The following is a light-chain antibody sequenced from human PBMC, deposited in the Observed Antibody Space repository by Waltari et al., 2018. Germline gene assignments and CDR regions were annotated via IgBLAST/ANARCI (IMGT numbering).Light chain of an antibody. CDR3: QEANSFPLT. J-gene: IGKJ4*01. Sequence: DIQMTQSPPSVSASGGDRVTITCRASRGIRSWLSWYQQKPGKAPKLLIYATSNLQSGVPSRFSGSGSGTEFTLTISSLQPEDVATYYCQEANSFPLTFGGGTKVEI. CDR1: RGIRSW. V-gene: IGKV1-12*01. CDR2: ATS.